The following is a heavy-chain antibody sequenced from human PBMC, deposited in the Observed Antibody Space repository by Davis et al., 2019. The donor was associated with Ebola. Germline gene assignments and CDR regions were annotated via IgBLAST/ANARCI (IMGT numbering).Heavy chain of an antibody. CDR2: ISSSSSYI. V-gene: IGHV3-21*01. Sequence: PGGSLRLSCAASGFTFSSYSMNWVRQAPGKGLEWVSSISSSSSYIYYADSVKGRFTISRDNAKNSLYLQMNSLRAEDTAVYYCARGAGENIVVVPAAIRYYYGMDVWGQGTTVTVSS. J-gene: IGHJ6*02. CDR3: ARGAGENIVVVPAAIRYYYGMDV. CDR1: GFTFSSYS. D-gene: IGHD2-2*02.